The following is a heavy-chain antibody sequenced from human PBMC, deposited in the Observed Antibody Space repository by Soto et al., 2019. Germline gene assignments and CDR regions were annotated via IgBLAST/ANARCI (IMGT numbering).Heavy chain of an antibody. Sequence: QAQLVESGGGVVQPGRSLRLSCAASGFAFSSYGMHWVRQAPGTGLEWVAVISYDGSLQHYADSVKGRFTISRDNSQNMVLLQMSSLRAADTAVYYCVSDRGYGHASVPYSWGQGTLVSVSS. D-gene: IGHD5-18*01. CDR3: VSDRGYGHASVPYS. CDR1: GFAFSSYG. V-gene: IGHV3-30*03. J-gene: IGHJ4*02. CDR2: ISYDGSLQ.